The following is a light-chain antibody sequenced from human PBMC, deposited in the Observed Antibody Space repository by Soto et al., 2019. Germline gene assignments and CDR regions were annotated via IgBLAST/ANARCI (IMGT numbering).Light chain of an antibody. J-gene: IGKJ2*01. CDR2: GAS. Sequence: EIVMTQSPATLSVSPGERATLSCRASRSVGSNLAWYQQTPGQAPRPLIYGASSRATGVPARFSGSGSGTECTLTISSLQSEDFAVYYCQQYDSWPRTFVQGTKVEIK. V-gene: IGKV3-15*01. CDR3: QQYDSWPRT. CDR1: RSVGSN.